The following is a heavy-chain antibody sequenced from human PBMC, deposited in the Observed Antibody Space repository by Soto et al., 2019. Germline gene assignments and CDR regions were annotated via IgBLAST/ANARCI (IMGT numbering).Heavy chain of an antibody. J-gene: IGHJ6*02. V-gene: IGHV5-10-1*01. Sequence: PGESLKISCNGSGYSFTSYWISWVRQMPGKGLEWMGRIDPSDSYTNYSPSFQGHVTISADKSISTAYLQWSSLKASDTAMYYCARHVDYYYYYGMDVWGQGTTVTVSS. CDR1: GYSFTSYW. D-gene: IGHD3-10*02. CDR3: ARHVDYYYYYGMDV. CDR2: IDPSDSYT.